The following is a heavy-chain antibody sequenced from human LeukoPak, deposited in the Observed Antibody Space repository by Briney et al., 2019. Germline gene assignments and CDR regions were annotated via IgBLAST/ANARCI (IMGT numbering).Heavy chain of an antibody. CDR3: ARNPAGIGDY. J-gene: IGHJ4*02. CDR2: ISGSGATT. V-gene: IGHV3-23*01. CDR1: GFSFSSYA. Sequence: GGSLRLSCAASGFSFSSYAMSWVRQAPGKGLEWVSGISGSGATTYYADSVKGRFTISRVNSKNTLYLQMNSLRDEDTAVYYCARNPAGIGDYWGQGTLVTVSS. D-gene: IGHD1-26*01.